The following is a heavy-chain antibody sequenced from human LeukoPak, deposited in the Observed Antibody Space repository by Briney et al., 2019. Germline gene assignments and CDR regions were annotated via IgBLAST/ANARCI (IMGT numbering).Heavy chain of an antibody. D-gene: IGHD5-18*01. V-gene: IGHV1-18*01. CDR1: GYTFTSYG. CDR2: IYVYNGNT. J-gene: IGHJ4*02. CDR3: ARGYGYSSGLFDY. Sequence: APVKVSCKASGYTFTSYGISWVRQAPGEGLEWMGWIYVYNGNTNYAQKLQGRVTMATDTFTSTAYMELRSLRSDDAAIYYCARGYGYSSGLFDYWGQGTLVTVSS.